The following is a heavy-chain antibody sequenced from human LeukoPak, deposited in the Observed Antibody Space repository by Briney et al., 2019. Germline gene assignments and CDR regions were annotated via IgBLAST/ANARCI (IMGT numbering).Heavy chain of an antibody. CDR1: GASFSGYY. D-gene: IGHD3-22*01. J-gene: IGHJ4*02. Sequence: SETLSLTCAVYGASFSGYYWSWIRQPPGKGLEWIGSIHPSGRLYNNPSLESRVTISIDTSKNQFSLNLNSVTAADTAVYFCSRGLDSRKLGYWGQGTLVTVSS. CDR2: IHPSGRL. CDR3: SRGLDSRKLGY. V-gene: IGHV4-34*01.